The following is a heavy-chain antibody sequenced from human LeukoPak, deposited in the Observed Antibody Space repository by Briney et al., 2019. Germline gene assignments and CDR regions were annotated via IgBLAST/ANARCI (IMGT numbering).Heavy chain of an antibody. CDR3: ARDHSSSSGLDY. CDR2: ISGGASYL. V-gene: IGHV3-21*01. Sequence: GGSLRLSCAASRFTFSSYSMNWVRQAPGKGLEWVSSISGGASYLYYADSVKGRFTISRDNAKNSLYLQMNSLRAEDTAVYYCARDHSSSSGLDYWGQGTLVTVSP. J-gene: IGHJ4*02. CDR1: RFTFSSYS. D-gene: IGHD6-6*01.